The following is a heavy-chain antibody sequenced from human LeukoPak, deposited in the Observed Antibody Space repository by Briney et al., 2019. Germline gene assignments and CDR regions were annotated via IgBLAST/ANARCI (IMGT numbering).Heavy chain of an antibody. D-gene: IGHD2-2*01. CDR2: IIPIFGTA. V-gene: IGHV1-69*13. CDR1: GGTFSSYG. Sequence: RASVKVSCKASGGTFSSYGISWVRQAPGQGLEWMGGIIPIFGTANYAQKLQGRVTITADESTSIVYMELSSLRSEDTAVYYCARDVSPHFVVVPVANRAHAFDIWGQGTMVTVSS. CDR3: ARDVSPHFVVVPVANRAHAFDI. J-gene: IGHJ3*02.